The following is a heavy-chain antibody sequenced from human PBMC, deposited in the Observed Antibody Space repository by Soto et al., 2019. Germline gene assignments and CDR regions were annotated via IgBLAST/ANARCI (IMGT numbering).Heavy chain of an antibody. D-gene: IGHD2-15*01. CDR3: ARRMQDIVVDYYGMDV. CDR1: GFTFSSYS. Sequence: GGSLRLSCAASGFTFSSYSMNWVRQAPGKGLEWVSSISSSSSYIYYADSVKGRFTISRDNAKNSLYLQMNSLRAEDPAVYYCARRMQDIVVDYYGMDVWGQGTTVTVSS. CDR2: ISSSSSYI. J-gene: IGHJ6*02. V-gene: IGHV3-21*01.